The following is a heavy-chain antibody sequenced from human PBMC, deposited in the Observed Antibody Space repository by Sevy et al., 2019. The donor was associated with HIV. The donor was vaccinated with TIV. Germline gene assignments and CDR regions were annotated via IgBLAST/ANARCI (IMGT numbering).Heavy chain of an antibody. D-gene: IGHD4-4*01. CDR2: ISWDDEK. J-gene: IGHJ4*02. CDR3: ARFLKGDYTNYFDS. CDR1: GFSLNTSGVG. Sequence: SGPTLVKPAQTLTLTCSFSGFSLNTSGVGVGWIRLPPGKALEWLALISWDDEKRYSPPLKNRLTITKDTSKNQVVLTMTNMDPVDTATYYCARFLKGDYTNYFDSWDQGSLVTVSS. V-gene: IGHV2-5*02.